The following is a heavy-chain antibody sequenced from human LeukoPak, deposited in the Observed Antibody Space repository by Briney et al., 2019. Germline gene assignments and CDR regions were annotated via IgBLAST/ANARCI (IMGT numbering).Heavy chain of an antibody. D-gene: IGHD6-19*01. J-gene: IGHJ1*01. CDR1: GGTFSSYA. V-gene: IGHV1-69*06. CDR2: IIPIFGTA. CDR3: ARGRAVAGAEYFQH. Sequence: ASVKVSCKAPGGTFSSYAISWVRQAPGQGLEWMGGIIPIFGTANYAQKFQGRVTITADKYTSKGYMELSSLRSEDTAVYYCARGRAVAGAEYFQHWGQGTLVTVSS.